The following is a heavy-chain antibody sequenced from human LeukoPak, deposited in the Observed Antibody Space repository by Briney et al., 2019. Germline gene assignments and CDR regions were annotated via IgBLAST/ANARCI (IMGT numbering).Heavy chain of an antibody. Sequence: GESLKISCKASGYNCTNYWIGWVRQMPGKGLEWIGRIDPSDSYTNYSPSFQGHVTISADKSISTAYLQWSSLKASDTAMYYCASSLDAYCSGGSCYHSYYYYYGMDVWGQETTVTVSS. J-gene: IGHJ6*02. CDR2: IDPSDSYT. CDR3: ASSLDAYCSGGSCYHSYYYYYGMDV. D-gene: IGHD2-15*01. V-gene: IGHV5-10-1*01. CDR1: GYNCTNYW.